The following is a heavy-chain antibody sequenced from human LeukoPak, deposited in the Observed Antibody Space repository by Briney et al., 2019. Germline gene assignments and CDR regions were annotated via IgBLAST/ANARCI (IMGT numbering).Heavy chain of an antibody. J-gene: IGHJ5*02. Sequence: ASVKVSCKASGGTFNSYAINWVRQAPGQGLEWMGVIIPIFGTTNYAQTFQGRVTITADESTSTAYMELSSLRSEDTAVYYCACRRGFEAWFDPWGQGTLVTVSS. D-gene: IGHD3-9*01. CDR2: IIPIFGTT. CDR3: ACRRGFEAWFDP. CDR1: GGTFNSYA. V-gene: IGHV1-69*01.